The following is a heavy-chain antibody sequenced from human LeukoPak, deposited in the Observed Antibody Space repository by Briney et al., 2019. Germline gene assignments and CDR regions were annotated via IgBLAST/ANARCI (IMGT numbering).Heavy chain of an antibody. CDR1: GFTFDDYA. D-gene: IGHD3-10*01. J-gene: IGHJ4*02. CDR3: ARDRSYSSGNHFDY. V-gene: IGHV3-9*01. Sequence: GGSLRLSCAASGFTFDDYAMHWVRQAPGKGLEWVSGVSWNSGSIGYADSVKGRFTISRDNAKNSLYLQMNSLRAEDTALYYCARDRSYSSGNHFDYWGQGTLVTVSS. CDR2: VSWNSGSI.